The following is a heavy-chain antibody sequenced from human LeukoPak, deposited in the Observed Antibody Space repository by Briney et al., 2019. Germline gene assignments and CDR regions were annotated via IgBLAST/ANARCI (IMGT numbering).Heavy chain of an antibody. Sequence: SDPLSLTCAVYGGSFSGSYWNWIRQPPGKGLEWIRQINHSGSTNSNPSLKSRVTISVDRSTSQFSLKLSSVTAADTAVYYCARRPRYSSGCYYFDSWGQGTLVTVSS. CDR3: ARRPRYSSGCYYFDS. D-gene: IGHD6-19*01. V-gene: IGHV4-34*01. J-gene: IGHJ4*02. CDR1: GGSFSGSY. CDR2: INHSGST.